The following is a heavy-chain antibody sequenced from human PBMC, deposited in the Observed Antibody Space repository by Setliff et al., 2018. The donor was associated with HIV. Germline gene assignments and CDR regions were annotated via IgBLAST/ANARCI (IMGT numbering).Heavy chain of an antibody. CDR1: GYTFIAYY. CDR3: ARDDGFDI. CDR2: IDPNFGGT. Sequence: ASVKVSCKASGYTFIAYYIHWVRQAPGQGLKWMGRIDPNFGGTNYAQKFQGRVSMTRDTSISTAYMELSRLRSDDTAVYYCARDDGFDIWGQGTMVT. V-gene: IGHV1-2*06. J-gene: IGHJ3*02.